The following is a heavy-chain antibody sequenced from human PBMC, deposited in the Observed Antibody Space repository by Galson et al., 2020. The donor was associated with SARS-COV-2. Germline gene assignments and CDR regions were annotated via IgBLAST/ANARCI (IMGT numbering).Heavy chain of an antibody. Sequence: SVKVSCKASGGTFSSYAISWVRQAPGQGLKWMGGIIPIFGTATYAQKFQGRVTITADESTSTAYMELSSLRSEDTAVYYCARYDYGDYETPGGDYYYGMDVWGQGTTVTVSS. CDR3: ARYDYGDYETPGGDYYYGMDV. D-gene: IGHD4-17*01. CDR2: IIPIFGTA. J-gene: IGHJ6*02. CDR1: GGTFSSYA. V-gene: IGHV1-69*13.